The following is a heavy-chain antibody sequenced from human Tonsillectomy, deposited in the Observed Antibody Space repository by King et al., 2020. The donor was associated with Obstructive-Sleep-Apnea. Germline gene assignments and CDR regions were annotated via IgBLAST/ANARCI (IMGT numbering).Heavy chain of an antibody. CDR1: GFTFSNYD. CDR3: ATPPTVTTPFY. J-gene: IGHJ4*02. D-gene: IGHD4-17*01. CDR2: ISFAVSHK. Sequence: VQLVESGGGVVQPGRSLRLSCAASGFTFSNYDMYWVRQAPGKGLDRVAFISFAVSHKYYAESVKGRFTISRDNSTNTRYLQMNSLRADDTAVYYCATPPTVTTPFYWGQGTLVTVSS. V-gene: IGHV3-30*04.